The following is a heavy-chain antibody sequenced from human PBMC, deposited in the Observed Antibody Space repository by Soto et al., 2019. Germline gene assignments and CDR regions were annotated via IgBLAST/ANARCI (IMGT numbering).Heavy chain of an antibody. CDR3: TRHRPDLAVGCSSATCYDFKNVFDV. CDR1: GYTFTSYY. Sequence: VKVSCKASGYTFTSYYMHWVRQAPGQGLEWMGIINPSGGSTSYAQKFQGRVTMTRDTSTSTVYMELSSLRSEDTAVYYCTRHRPDLAVGCSSATCYDFKNVFDVWGQGTTVTVSS. CDR2: INPSGGST. D-gene: IGHD2-2*01. J-gene: IGHJ3*01. V-gene: IGHV1-46*01.